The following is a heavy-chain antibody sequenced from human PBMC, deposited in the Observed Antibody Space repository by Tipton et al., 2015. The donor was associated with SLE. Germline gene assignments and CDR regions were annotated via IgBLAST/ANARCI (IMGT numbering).Heavy chain of an antibody. V-gene: IGHV3-7*01. D-gene: IGHD6-19*01. CDR3: AKSGSGWYDASDI. J-gene: IGHJ3*02. CDR1: GFTFSSYS. Sequence: SLRLSCAASGFTFSSYSMNWVRQAPGKGLEWVANIKEDGRDTYDVDSVKGRFTVSRDNAKNTVYLQMNSLRAEDTAMYYCAKSGSGWYDASDIWGQGTMVTVSS. CDR2: IKEDGRDT.